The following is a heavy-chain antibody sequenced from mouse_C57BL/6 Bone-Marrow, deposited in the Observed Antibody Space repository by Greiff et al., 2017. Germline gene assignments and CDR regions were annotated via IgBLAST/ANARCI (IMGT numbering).Heavy chain of an antibody. CDR2: IYPGDGDT. V-gene: IGHV1-80*01. CDR1: GYAFSSYW. D-gene: IGHD4-1*01. Sequence: QVQLQQSGAELVKPGASVKISCKASGYAFSSYWMNWVKQRPGKGLEWIGQIYPGDGDTNYNGKFKGKATLAADKSSISAYMQSSRLTSEDSEVYFWARDWDYFDDWGQGTTLTVSS. CDR3: ARDWDYFDD. J-gene: IGHJ2*01.